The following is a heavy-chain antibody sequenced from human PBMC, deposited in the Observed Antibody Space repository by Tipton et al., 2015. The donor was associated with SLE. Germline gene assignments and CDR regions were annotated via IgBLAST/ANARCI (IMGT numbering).Heavy chain of an antibody. Sequence: LRLSCTVSGDSITNLNDFWGWIRQPPGKGLEWIGSIYSSGSANYNPSLKSRVTISVDTSKNQFSLKLSSVTAADTAVYYCARHPDFWSGQRWFDPWGQGTLVTVSS. CDR2: IYSSGSA. J-gene: IGHJ5*02. D-gene: IGHD3-3*01. V-gene: IGHV4-39*01. CDR3: ARHPDFWSGQRWFDP. CDR1: GDSITNLNDF.